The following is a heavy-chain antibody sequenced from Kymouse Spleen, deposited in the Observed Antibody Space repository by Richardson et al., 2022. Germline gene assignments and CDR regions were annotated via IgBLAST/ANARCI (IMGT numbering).Heavy chain of an antibody. CDR2: ISGSGGST. J-gene: IGHJ6*02. V-gene: IGHV3-23*04. D-gene: IGHD3-10*01. CDR1: GFTFSSYA. CDR3: AKRGKLLWFGELL*RRLLLLLRYGR. Sequence: EVQLVESGGGLVQPGGSLRLSCAASGFTFSSYAMSWVRQAPGKGLEWVSAISGSGGSTYYADSVKGRFTISRDNSKNTLYLQMNSLRAEDTAVYYCAKRGKLLWFGELL*RRLLLLLRYGRLGPRDHGHRLL.